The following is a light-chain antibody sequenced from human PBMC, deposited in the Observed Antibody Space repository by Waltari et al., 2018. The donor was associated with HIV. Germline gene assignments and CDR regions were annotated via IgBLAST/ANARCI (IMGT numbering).Light chain of an antibody. J-gene: IGLJ3*02. CDR3: QSYDNSLCGPWV. CDR2: GDN. V-gene: IGLV1-40*01. Sequence: QSVLTQPPSVSGAPGQTVTISCTGSTSNIGAGYDVHWYQQSPGRGPKLLSFGDNYRPSGGPGRVSGSKSGTSASLAITGLQAEDEARYYCQSYDNSLCGPWVFGGGTTVTVL. CDR1: TSNIGAGYD.